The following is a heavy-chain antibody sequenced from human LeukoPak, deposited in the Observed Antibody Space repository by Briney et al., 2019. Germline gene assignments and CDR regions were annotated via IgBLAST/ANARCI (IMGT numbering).Heavy chain of an antibody. V-gene: IGHV3-74*01. CDR1: GFTFNTYW. D-gene: IGHD3-16*01. CDR3: VREAGGTYAFDV. J-gene: IGHJ3*01. Sequence: GGSLRLSCAASGFTFNTYWMHWVRQGPGKGLVWVSRIDGDGSGASYADSVKGRFTISRDNAKNTLYLQMNSPRPEDTAVYFCVREAGGTYAFDVWGQGTMVTVSS. CDR2: IDGDGSGA.